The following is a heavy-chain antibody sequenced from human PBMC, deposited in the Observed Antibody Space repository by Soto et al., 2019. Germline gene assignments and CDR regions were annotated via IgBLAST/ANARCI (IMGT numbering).Heavy chain of an antibody. CDR3: ARGIRGATGYVY. D-gene: IGHD1-26*01. J-gene: IGHJ4*02. V-gene: IGHV1-2*04. CDR1: GYTFTGYY. CDR2: IIPNSGGT. Sequence: ASVKVSCKASGYTFTGYYMHWVRKAHGQGLEWMGWIIPNSGGTNYAQEFQGWVTMTRETSICRAYMELSRLRSDDTAVYYCARGIRGATGYVYGSQGTLVTVSS.